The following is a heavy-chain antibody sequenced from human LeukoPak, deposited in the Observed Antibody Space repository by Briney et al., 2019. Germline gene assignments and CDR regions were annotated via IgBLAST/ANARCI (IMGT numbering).Heavy chain of an antibody. Sequence: GGCLRLSCAVAVLTFSSYGVSWVRQAPGKGLEWVDNIKQDGSEKNYVDSVKGRFTISRDNAKNSLYLQMSSLRAEDTAMYYCARDTSWSIVVVVAATNNDAFDIWGQGTMVTVSS. CDR2: IKQDGSEK. CDR1: VLTFSSYG. D-gene: IGHD2-15*01. CDR3: ARDTSWSIVVVVAATNNDAFDI. V-gene: IGHV3-7*01. J-gene: IGHJ3*02.